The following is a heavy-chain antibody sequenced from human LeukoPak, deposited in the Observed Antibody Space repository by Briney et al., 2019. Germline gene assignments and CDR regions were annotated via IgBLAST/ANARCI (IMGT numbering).Heavy chain of an antibody. CDR3: VRSGVAAALWGDY. CDR2: IKQDGGER. V-gene: IGHV3-7*01. J-gene: IGHJ4*02. Sequence: GGSLRLSCAASGFTFSSYAMHWVRQAPGKGLEWLANIKQDGGERDYVDSVKGRFTISRDNAKNSLYLQMNSLRAEDTAVYYCVRSGVAAALWGDYWGQGTLVTVSS. D-gene: IGHD6-13*01. CDR1: GFTFSSYA.